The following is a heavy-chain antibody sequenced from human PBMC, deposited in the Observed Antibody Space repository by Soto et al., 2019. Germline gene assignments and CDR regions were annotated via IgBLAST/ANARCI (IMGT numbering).Heavy chain of an antibody. J-gene: IGHJ2*01. CDR2: IWYDGSNK. CDR1: GFTFSSYG. D-gene: IGHD3-3*01. Sequence: GGSLRLSCAASGFTFSSYGMHWVRQAPGKGLEWVAVIWYDGSNKYYADSVKGRFTISRDNSKNTLYLQMNSLRAEDTAVYYCARDQSIYDFWSGYYSWYFDLWGRGTLVTVSS. CDR3: ARDQSIYDFWSGYYSWYFDL. V-gene: IGHV3-33*01.